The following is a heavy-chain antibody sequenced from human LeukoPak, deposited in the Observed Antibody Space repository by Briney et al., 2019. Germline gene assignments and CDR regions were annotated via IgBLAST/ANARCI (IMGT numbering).Heavy chain of an antibody. CDR2: FYHSGST. V-gene: IGHV4-38-2*02. Sequence: PSETLSLTCTVSGYSISSGYYWGWIRQPPGKRLEWIGTFYHSGSTYYNPSLKSRVTISVDTSKNQFSLKLSSVTAADTAVYYCARGVEPDPYYYMDVWGKGTTVTVSS. CDR1: GYSISSGYY. D-gene: IGHD6-6*01. CDR3: ARGVEPDPYYYMDV. J-gene: IGHJ6*03.